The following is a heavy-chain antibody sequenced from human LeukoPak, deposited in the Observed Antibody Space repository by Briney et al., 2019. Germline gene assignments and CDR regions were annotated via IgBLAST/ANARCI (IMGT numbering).Heavy chain of an antibody. CDR2: INPNSGGT. Sequence: ASVKVSCKASGYTFTGYYMHWVRQAPGQGLEWMGWINPNSGGTNYAQKFQGRVTMTRDTSISTAYMELSRLRSDDTAVYYCARLITMVRGVIIGYYYYYMDVWGKGTTVTISS. CDR1: GYTFTGYY. V-gene: IGHV1-2*02. CDR3: ARLITMVRGVIIGYYYYYMDV. D-gene: IGHD3-10*01. J-gene: IGHJ6*03.